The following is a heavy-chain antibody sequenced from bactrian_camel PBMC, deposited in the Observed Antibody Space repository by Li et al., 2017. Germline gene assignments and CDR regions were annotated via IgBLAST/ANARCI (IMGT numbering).Heavy chain of an antibody. CDR1: GFNISGYG. CDR2: INSDNTP. Sequence: DVQLVESGGALVRPGESLTLTCVASGFNISGYGITWERQAPGDQSRWVGTINSDNTPHYRDDSVKGRFVISRDNANNIVYLHLTHLKIEDTAMYYCEKGSLRGQGTQVTVS. CDR3: EKGSL. D-gene: IGHD5*01. V-gene: IGHV3S10*01. J-gene: IGHJ4*01.